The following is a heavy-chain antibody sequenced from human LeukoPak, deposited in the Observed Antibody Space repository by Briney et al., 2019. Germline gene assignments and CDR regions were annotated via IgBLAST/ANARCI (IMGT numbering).Heavy chain of an antibody. CDR3: ATSPPYGDFHYYYNMDV. CDR1: GGSISSSTHY. J-gene: IGHJ6*02. Sequence: SETLSLTCTVPGGSISSSTHYWDWIRHPPRKGLEWIGRISYSGSTYYNPSLKSRATISVDTSKNQFSLKLRSVTAADTAAYYCATSPPYGDFHYYYNMDVWGQGTTVTVSS. V-gene: IGHV4-39*01. CDR2: ISYSGST. D-gene: IGHD4-17*01.